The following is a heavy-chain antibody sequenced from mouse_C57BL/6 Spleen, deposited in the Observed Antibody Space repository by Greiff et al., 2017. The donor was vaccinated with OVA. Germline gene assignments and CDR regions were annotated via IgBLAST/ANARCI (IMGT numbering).Heavy chain of an antibody. D-gene: IGHD2-10*01. V-gene: IGHV2-2*01. Sequence: VKLVESGPGLVQPSHSLSITCTVSGFSLTSYGVHWVRQSPGKGLEWLGVIWSGGSTDYNAAFISRLSISKDNSKSQFFFKMNSLQADDTAIYYCARPTGLYAMDYWGQGTSVTVSS. CDR1: GFSLTSYG. J-gene: IGHJ4*01. CDR3: ARPTGLYAMDY. CDR2: IWSGGST.